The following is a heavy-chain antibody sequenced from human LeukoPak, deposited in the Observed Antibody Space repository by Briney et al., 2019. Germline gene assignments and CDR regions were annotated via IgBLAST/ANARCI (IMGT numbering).Heavy chain of an antibody. V-gene: IGHV1-69*04. J-gene: IGHJ4*02. CDR2: IIPIFGIA. D-gene: IGHD2-2*01. CDR3: ARVLGVVVPAAGKNYFDY. CDR1: AGTFSSYA. Sequence: SVKVSCKASAGTFSSYAISWVRQAPGQGLEWMGMIIPIFGIANYAQKFQGRVTITADKSTSTAYMELSSMRSEDTDVYYCARVLGVVVPAAGKNYFDYWGQGTLVTVSS.